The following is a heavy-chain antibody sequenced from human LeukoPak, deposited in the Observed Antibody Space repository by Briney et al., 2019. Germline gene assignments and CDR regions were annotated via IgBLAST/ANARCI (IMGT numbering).Heavy chain of an antibody. J-gene: IGHJ4*02. D-gene: IGHD5-18*01. V-gene: IGHV3-33*01. CDR1: GFTFSSYG. CDR3: ARGRGYSYGLIDY. CDR2: IWYDGSNK. Sequence: GRSLRLSCAASGFTFSSYGMHWVRQAPGKGLEWVAVIWYDGSNKYYADSVKGRFTISRDNSKNTLYLQMNSLRAEDTAVYYCARGRGYSYGLIDYWGQGTLVTVSS.